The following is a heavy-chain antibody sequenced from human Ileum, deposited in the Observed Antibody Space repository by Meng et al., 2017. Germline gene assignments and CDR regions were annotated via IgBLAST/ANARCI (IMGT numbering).Heavy chain of an antibody. D-gene: IGHD6-19*01. Sequence: QDHLLQSGAEVKKPGASVKVSCKTSGYTLHGNNIHWVRQAPGQGIEWMERIYPHNGATNYAQTFQGRVTMTGDTSIATAYMELNRLTSDDTAVYYCARGVAENWGQGTLVTVSS. J-gene: IGHJ4*02. CDR3: ARGVAEN. CDR1: GYTLHGNN. V-gene: IGHV1-2*06. CDR2: IYPHNGAT.